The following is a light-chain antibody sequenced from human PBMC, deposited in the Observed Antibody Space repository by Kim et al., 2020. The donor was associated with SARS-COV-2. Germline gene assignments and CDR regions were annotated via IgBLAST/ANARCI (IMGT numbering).Light chain of an antibody. CDR3: SSYTSSSWV. V-gene: IGLV2-14*04. CDR2: DVS. Sequence: PGQSITISCTGTSSDVGGYNYVSWYQQHPGKAPKLMIYDVSKRPSGVSNRFSGSKSGNTASLTISGLQAEDEADYYCSSYTSSSWVFGGGTKVTVL. CDR1: SSDVGGYNY. J-gene: IGLJ3*02.